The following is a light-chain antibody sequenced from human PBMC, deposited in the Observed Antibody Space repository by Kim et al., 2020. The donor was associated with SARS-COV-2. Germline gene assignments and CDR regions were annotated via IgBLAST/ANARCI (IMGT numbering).Light chain of an antibody. CDR3: SSYTSSSWV. V-gene: IGLV2-14*04. CDR2: DVS. Sequence: PGQSITISCTGTSSDVGGYNYVSWYQQHPGKAPKLMIYDVSKRPSGVSNRFSGSKSGNTASLTISGLQAEDEADYYCSSYTSSSWVFGGGTKVTVL. CDR1: SSDVGGYNY. J-gene: IGLJ3*02.